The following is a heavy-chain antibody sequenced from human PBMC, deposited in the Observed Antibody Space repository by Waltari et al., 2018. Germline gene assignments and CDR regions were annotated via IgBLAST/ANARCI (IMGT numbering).Heavy chain of an antibody. CDR1: GGTFSSYA. Sequence: QVQLVQSGAEVKKPGSSVKVSCKASGGTFSSYAISWVRQAPGQGLECMGRIIPNFGTANYGQKFQGRVTMTADKSTSTAYMELSSLRSEDTAGDYCEAGYSSGWLLWGQGTLVTVSS. D-gene: IGHD6-19*01. J-gene: IGHJ4*02. CDR2: IIPNFGTA. CDR3: EAGYSSGWLL. V-gene: IGHV1-69*08.